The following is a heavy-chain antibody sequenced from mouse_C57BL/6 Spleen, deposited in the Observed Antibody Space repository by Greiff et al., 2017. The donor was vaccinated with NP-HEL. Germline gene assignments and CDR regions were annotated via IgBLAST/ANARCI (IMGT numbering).Heavy chain of an antibody. D-gene: IGHD5-2*01. Sequence: QVQLQQPGAELVRPGSSVKLSCKASGYTFTSYWMAWVKQRPGQGLEWIGNIYPSDSETHYNQKFKVKATLTVDKSSSTAYMQLSSLTSEDSAVYYCAREGIRPFYLGHWGQGTTLTVSS. CDR1: GYTFTSYW. V-gene: IGHV1-61*01. CDR2: IYPSDSET. J-gene: IGHJ2*01. CDR3: AREGIRPFYLGH.